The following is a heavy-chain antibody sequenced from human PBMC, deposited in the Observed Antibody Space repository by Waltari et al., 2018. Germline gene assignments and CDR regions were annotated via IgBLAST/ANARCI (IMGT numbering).Heavy chain of an antibody. CDR1: GFTFSSYA. D-gene: IGHD3-10*01. J-gene: IGHJ4*02. CDR2: IYSGGST. V-gene: IGHV3-23*03. CDR3: AKLWFGELGGDY. Sequence: EVQLLESGGGLVQPGGSLRLSCAASGFTFSSYAMSWVRQAPGKGLEWVSVIYSGGSTYYTDSVKGRFTISRDNSKNTLYLQMNSLRAEDTAVYYCAKLWFGELGGDYWGQGTLVIVSS.